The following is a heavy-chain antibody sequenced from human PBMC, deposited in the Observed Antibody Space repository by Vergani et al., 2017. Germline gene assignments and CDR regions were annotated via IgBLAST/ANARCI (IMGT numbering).Heavy chain of an antibody. CDR2: IYYSGST. CDR3: ARDPYYDILTGYYRGSLFDY. D-gene: IGHD3-9*01. V-gene: IGHV4-39*07. Sequence: QLQLQESGPGLVKPSETLSLTCTVSGGSISSSSYYWGWIRQPPGKGLEWIGSIYYSGSTSYNPSLKSRLTISVDTSKSQFSLKLSSVTAADTAVYYCARDPYYDILTGYYRGSLFDYWGQGTLVTVSS. J-gene: IGHJ4*02. CDR1: GGSISSSSYY.